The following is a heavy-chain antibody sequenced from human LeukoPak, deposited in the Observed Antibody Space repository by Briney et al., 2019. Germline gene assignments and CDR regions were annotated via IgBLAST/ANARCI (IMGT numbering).Heavy chain of an antibody. CDR1: GFTFSNAW. J-gene: IGHJ4*02. CDR3: TTVGVMYYYDSSGYRPFDY. V-gene: IGHV3-15*01. Sequence: GGSLRLSCAASGFTFSNAWMSWVRQAPGKGLEWVGRIKSKTDGGTTDYAAPVKGRFTISRDDSKNTLYLQMNSLKTEDTAAYYCTTVGVMYYYDSSGYRPFDYWGQGTLVTVSS. D-gene: IGHD3-22*01. CDR2: IKSKTDGGTT.